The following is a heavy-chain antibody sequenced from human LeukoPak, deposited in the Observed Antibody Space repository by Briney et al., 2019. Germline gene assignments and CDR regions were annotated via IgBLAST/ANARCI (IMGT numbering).Heavy chain of an antibody. D-gene: IGHD6-13*01. CDR3: ARLGAAGTLIFDY. Sequence: GESLKSSCKGSGYSFTSYWVSWVRQMPGKGLEWMGRIDPSDSYTNYSPSFQGHVTISADKSISTAYLQWSSLKASDTAMYYCARLGAAGTLIFDYWGQGTLVTVSS. V-gene: IGHV5-10-1*01. CDR2: IDPSDSYT. CDR1: GYSFTSYW. J-gene: IGHJ4*02.